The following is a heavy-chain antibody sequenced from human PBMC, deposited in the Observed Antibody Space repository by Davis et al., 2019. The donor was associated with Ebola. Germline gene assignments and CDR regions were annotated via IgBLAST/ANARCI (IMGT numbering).Heavy chain of an antibody. J-gene: IGHJ5*02. CDR3: AGSAQGWFGELLYSPGLDP. CDR1: GGSISSSSYY. V-gene: IGHV3-11*06. D-gene: IGHD3-10*01. Sequence: LSLTCTVSGGSISSSSYYWGWIRQAPGKGLEWVSYISSSSSYTNYADSVKGRFTISRDNAKNSLYLQMNSLRAEDTAVYYCAGSAQGWFGELLYSPGLDPWGQGTLVTVSS. CDR2: ISSSSSYT.